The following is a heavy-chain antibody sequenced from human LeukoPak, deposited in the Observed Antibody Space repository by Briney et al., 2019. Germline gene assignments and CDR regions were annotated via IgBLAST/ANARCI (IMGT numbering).Heavy chain of an antibody. J-gene: IGHJ5*02. Sequence: PSETLSLTCTVSGGSISSYYWSWIRQPPGKGLEWIGYIYYSGSTNYNPSLKSRVTISVDTSKNQFSLKLSSVTAADTAVYYCARGSGDLVVISGWWFDPWGQGTLVTVSS. D-gene: IGHD3/OR15-3a*01. CDR3: ARGSGDLVVISGWWFDP. CDR1: GGSISSYY. CDR2: IYYSGST. V-gene: IGHV4-59*01.